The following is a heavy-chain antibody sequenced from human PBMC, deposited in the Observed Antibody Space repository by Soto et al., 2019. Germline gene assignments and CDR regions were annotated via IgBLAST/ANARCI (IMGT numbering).Heavy chain of an antibody. J-gene: IGHJ4*02. D-gene: IGHD3-10*01. CDR2: ISAYNGNT. V-gene: IGHV1-18*01. CDR1: GGTFSSYG. Sequence: GASVKVSCKASGGTFSSYGISWVRQAPGQGLEWMGWISAYNGNTNYAQKLQGRVTMTTDTSTSTAYMELRSLRSDDTAVYYCARDYLQERLLWFGQLLPYIHYWGQGTLVTVSS. CDR3: ARDYLQERLLWFGQLLPYIHY.